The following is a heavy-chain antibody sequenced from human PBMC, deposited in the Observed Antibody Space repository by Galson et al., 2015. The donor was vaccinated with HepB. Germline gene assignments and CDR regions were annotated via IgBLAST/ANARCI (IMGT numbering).Heavy chain of an antibody. Sequence: SLRLSCAASGITFNTYSMNWVRQAPGKGLEWVSSISSSSRYIYYADSVKGRFTISRDNARNSLYLQMNSLRADDTAVYHCSTVEMLVVRGGLRTKSYFDYWGRGTLVTVSS. V-gene: IGHV3-21*01. CDR2: ISSSSRYI. D-gene: IGHD3-10*01. CDR3: STVEMLVVRGGLRTKSYFDY. CDR1: GITFNTYS. J-gene: IGHJ4*02.